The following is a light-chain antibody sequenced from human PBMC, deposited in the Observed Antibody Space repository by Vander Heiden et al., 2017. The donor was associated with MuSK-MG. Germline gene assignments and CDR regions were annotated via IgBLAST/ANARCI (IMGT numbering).Light chain of an antibody. CDR2: AAS. Sequence: DIQMTQSPSSLSASVGDRVTITCRASQSISSYLNWYQQKPGKAPKLLIYAASSLLSGVPSRLSGRGSGTDFTLTIRRLQPEDFATYYSQESDSTRYTFGHGTKVEIK. J-gene: IGKJ3*01. CDR3: QESDSTRYT. CDR1: QSISSY. V-gene: IGKV1-39*01.